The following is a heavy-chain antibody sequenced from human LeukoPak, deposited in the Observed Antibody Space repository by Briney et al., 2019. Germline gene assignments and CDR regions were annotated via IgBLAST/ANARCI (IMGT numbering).Heavy chain of an antibody. V-gene: IGHV4-34*01. CDR3: ARESAIGAYFDY. D-gene: IGHD2-2*01. Sequence: SETLSLTCAAYGGSFSGYYWSWIRQPPGKGLEWIGEINHSGSTNYNPSLKSRVTISVDTSKNQFSLKLSSVTAADTAVYYCARESAIGAYFDYWGQGTLVTVSS. CDR2: INHSGST. CDR1: GGSFSGYY. J-gene: IGHJ4*02.